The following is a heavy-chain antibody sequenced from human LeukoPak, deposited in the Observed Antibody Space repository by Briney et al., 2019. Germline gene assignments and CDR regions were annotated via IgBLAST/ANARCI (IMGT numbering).Heavy chain of an antibody. Sequence: PGGSLRLSCAASGFTFSSYSMTWVRQAPGKGLEWVSYISSSSSTIYYADSVKGRFTISRDNAKNSLYLQMNSLRAEDTAVYYCARTYYDSSGYPPDYWGQGTLVTVSS. V-gene: IGHV3-48*01. D-gene: IGHD3-22*01. CDR1: GFTFSSYS. CDR2: ISSSSSTI. J-gene: IGHJ4*02. CDR3: ARTYYDSSGYPPDY.